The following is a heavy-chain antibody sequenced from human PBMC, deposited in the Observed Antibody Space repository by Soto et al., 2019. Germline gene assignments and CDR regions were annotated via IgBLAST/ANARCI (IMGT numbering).Heavy chain of an antibody. J-gene: IGHJ5*02. D-gene: IGHD3-16*02. V-gene: IGHV1-69*08. CDR2: IIPILGIA. CDR3: ARDDTYDYVWGSYRRYNWFDP. Sequence: QVQLVQSGAEVKKPGSSVKVSCKASGGTFSSYTISWVRQAPGQGLEWMGRIIPILGIANYAQKFQGRVTITADKSTXXDXMEXSSLRSEDTAVYYCARDDTYDYVWGSYRRYNWFDPWGQGTLVTVSS. CDR1: GGTFSSYT.